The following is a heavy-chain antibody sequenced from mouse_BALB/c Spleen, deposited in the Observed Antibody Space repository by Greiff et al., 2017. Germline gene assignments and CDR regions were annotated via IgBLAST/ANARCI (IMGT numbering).Heavy chain of an antibody. D-gene: IGHD2-4*01. J-gene: IGHJ4*01. V-gene: IGHV1S137*01. CDR1: GYTFTDYA. Sequence: QVQLQQSGAELVRPGVSVKISCKGSGYTFTDYAMHWVKQSHAKSLEWIGVISTYYGDASYNQKFKCKATMTVDKSSSTAYMELARLTSEDSAIYYCARGGGLDYAMDYWGQGTSVTVSS. CDR3: ARGGGLDYAMDY. CDR2: ISTYYGDA.